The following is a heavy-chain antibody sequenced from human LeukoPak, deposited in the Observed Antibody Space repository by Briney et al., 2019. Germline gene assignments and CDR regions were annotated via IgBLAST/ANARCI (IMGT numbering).Heavy chain of an antibody. V-gene: IGHV3-74*01. CDR3: ARAPSEIGGYYPEYFRH. J-gene: IGHJ1*01. CDR1: GFTFSTYW. Sequence: GGSLRLSCAPSGFTFSTYWMHWVPQAPGKGRLWVSRIKSDGGANYTDSVKGRFTISRDNAKKTVSLQMNSLRPEDTGVYYCARAPSEIGGYYPEYFRHWGQGTLVTVSS. D-gene: IGHD3-22*01. CDR2: IKSDGGA.